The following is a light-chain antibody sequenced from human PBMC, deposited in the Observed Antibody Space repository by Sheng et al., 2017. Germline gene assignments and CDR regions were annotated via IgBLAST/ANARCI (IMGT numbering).Light chain of an antibody. CDR2: GAS. V-gene: IGKV3-15*01. CDR1: QSVSSN. Sequence: EIVMTQSPATLSLSPGERATLSCRASQSVSSNVAWYQQKPGLAPRLLIYGASSRATGFPARLSGSGSGTEFILTISSLQSEDFAVYYCQQYDKWPLTFGGGTKVEIK. J-gene: IGKJ4*01. CDR3: QQYDKWPLT.